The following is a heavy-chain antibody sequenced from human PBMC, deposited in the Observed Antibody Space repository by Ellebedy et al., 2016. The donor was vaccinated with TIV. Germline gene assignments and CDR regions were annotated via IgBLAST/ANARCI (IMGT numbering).Heavy chain of an antibody. CDR2: ISGSGGST. CDR3: ARSIVGATTGY. D-gene: IGHD1-26*01. Sequence: GGSLRLXCAASGFTFSSYAMSWVRQAPGKGLEWVSAISGSGGSTYYADSVKGRFTISRDNSKNTLYLQMNSLRSEDTAVYYCARSIVGATTGYWGQGTLVTVSS. J-gene: IGHJ4*02. V-gene: IGHV3-23*01. CDR1: GFTFSSYA.